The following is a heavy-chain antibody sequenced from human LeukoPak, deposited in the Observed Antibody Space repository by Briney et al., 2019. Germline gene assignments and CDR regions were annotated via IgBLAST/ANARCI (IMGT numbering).Heavy chain of an antibody. V-gene: IGHV1-46*01. Sequence: GASVKVSCKASGYTFTSYYMHWVRQAPGQGLEWMGIINPSGGSTSYAQKFQGRVTMTRDMSTSTVYMELSSLRSEDTAVYYCARGARITGTTRWFDYWGQGTLVTVSS. D-gene: IGHD1-20*01. CDR3: ARGARITGTTRWFDY. J-gene: IGHJ4*02. CDR1: GYTFTSYY. CDR2: INPSGGST.